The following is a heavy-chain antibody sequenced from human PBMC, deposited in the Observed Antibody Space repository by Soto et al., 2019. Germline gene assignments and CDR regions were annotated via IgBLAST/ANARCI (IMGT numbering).Heavy chain of an antibody. V-gene: IGHV3-9*01. CDR3: AKAPGIAVANRMDV. CDR2: ISWNSGSI. D-gene: IGHD6-19*01. CDR1: GFTFDDYA. Sequence: PGGSLRLSCAASGFTFDDYAMHLVRQAPGKGLEWVSCISWNSGSIGYADSVKGRFTISRDNAKNSLYLQMNSLRAEDTALYYCAKAPGIAVANRMDVRGQGTTVTVSS. J-gene: IGHJ6*02.